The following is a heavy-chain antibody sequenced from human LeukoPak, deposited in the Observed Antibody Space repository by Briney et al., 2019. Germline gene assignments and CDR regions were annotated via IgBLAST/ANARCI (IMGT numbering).Heavy chain of an antibody. CDR2: IYYSGST. V-gene: IGHV4-30-4*01. Sequence: SETLSLTCTVSGGSISSGDYYWSWIRQPPGKGLEWIGYIYYSGSTYYNPSLKSRVTISVDTSKNQFSLRLSSVTAADTAVYYCARDHSKGYYYYGMDVWGQGTTVTVSS. CDR3: ARDHSKGYYYYGMDV. D-gene: IGHD4-11*01. J-gene: IGHJ6*02. CDR1: GGSISSGDYY.